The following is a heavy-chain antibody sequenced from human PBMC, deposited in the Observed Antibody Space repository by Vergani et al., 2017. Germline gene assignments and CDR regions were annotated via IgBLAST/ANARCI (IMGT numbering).Heavy chain of an antibody. CDR3: AGDLVVGATYYYYGMDV. D-gene: IGHD3-22*01. CDR2: INPNSGGT. J-gene: IGHJ6*02. V-gene: IGHV1-2*02. CDR1: GYTFTGYY. Sequence: QVQLVQSGAEVKKPGASVKVSCKASGYTFTGYYMHWVRQAPGQGLEWMGWINPNSGGTNYAQKFQGRVTMTRDTSISTAYMGLSRLRSDDTAVYYGAGDLVVGATYYYYGMDVWGQGTTVTVSS.